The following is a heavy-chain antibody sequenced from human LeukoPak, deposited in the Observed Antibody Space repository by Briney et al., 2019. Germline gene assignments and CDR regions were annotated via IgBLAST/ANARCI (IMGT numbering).Heavy chain of an antibody. J-gene: IGHJ4*02. CDR2: IYSGGST. V-gene: IGHV3-53*01. D-gene: IGHD3-16*01. CDR1: GFTVSSNY. Sequence: GGSLRLSCAASGFTVSSNYMSWVRQAPGKGLEWVSVIYSGGSTYYADSVKGRFTISRDNSKNTLYLQMNSLRAEDTAVYYCARVRYRLGETYIDYWGQGTLVTVSS. CDR3: ARVRYRLGETYIDY.